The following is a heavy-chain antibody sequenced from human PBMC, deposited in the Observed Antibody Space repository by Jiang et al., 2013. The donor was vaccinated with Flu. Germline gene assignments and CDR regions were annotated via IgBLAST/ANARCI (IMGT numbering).Heavy chain of an antibody. V-gene: IGHV1-2*02. CDR2: INPSSGDT. J-gene: IGHJ4*02. CDR1: GYTFNDYY. D-gene: IGHD3-9*01. CDR3: ARGELRYFDYLPNFDC. Sequence: SGAEVKKPGASVKVSCKSSGYTFNDYYIHWVRQDPGQGLEWMGWINPSSGDTDYAQKFQGRVTMTRDTSINTAYLELSSLISDDTAVYYCARGELRYFDYLPNFDCWGQGTLVTVSS.